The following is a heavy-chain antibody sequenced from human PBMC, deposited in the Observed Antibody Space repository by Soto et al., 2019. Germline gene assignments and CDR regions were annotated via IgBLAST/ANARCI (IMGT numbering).Heavy chain of an antibody. D-gene: IGHD5-12*01. V-gene: IGHV4-39*07. CDR1: GGSISDSNDH. J-gene: IGHJ5*02. CDR2: FHKSGSI. Sequence: SETLCLTCTVSGGSISDSNDHWGWIRQSPGQGLEWIGSFHKSGSIYHNPPFKSRVTISVDTSKNQFSLKLSSVTAADTAVYYCASYSGYERLRFDPCGEGILVTVS. CDR3: ASYSGYERLRFDP.